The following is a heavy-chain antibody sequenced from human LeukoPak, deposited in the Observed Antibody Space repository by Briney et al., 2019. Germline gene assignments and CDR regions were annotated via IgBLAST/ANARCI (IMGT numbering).Heavy chain of an antibody. V-gene: IGHV1-18*01. CDR2: ISAYNGNT. Sequence: ASVKVSCKASGYTFTSYGISWVRQAPGHGLEWMGWISAYNGNTNYAQKLQGRVTMTTDTSTSTAYMELRSLRSDDTAVYYCARGYSGYDWRANWFDPWGQGTLVTVS. CDR1: GYTFTSYG. CDR3: ARGYSGYDWRANWFDP. D-gene: IGHD5-12*01. J-gene: IGHJ5*02.